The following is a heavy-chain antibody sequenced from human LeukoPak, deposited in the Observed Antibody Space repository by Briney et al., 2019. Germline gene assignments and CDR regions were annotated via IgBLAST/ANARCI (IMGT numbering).Heavy chain of an antibody. CDR1: GGTFSSYA. Sequence: SVKVSCKASGGTFSSYAISWVRQAPGQGLEWMGGIIPIFGTANYAQKFQGRVTITADESTSTAHMELSSLRSEDTAVYYCARPNWVIVGAKAFDIWGQGTMVTVSS. D-gene: IGHD1-26*01. CDR3: ARPNWVIVGAKAFDI. J-gene: IGHJ3*02. V-gene: IGHV1-69*13. CDR2: IIPIFGTA.